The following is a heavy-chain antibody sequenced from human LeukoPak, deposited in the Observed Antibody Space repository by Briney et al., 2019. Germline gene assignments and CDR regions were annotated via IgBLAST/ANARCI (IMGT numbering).Heavy chain of an antibody. CDR2: ISYDGSNK. Sequence: GGSLRLSCAASGFTFSSYAMHWVRQAPGKGLEWVAVISYDGSNKYYADSVKGRFTISRDNSKNTLYLQMNSLRAEDTAVYYCAKSDSSSWYSAFDIWGQGTMVTVSS. J-gene: IGHJ3*02. D-gene: IGHD6-13*01. CDR3: AKSDSSSWYSAFDI. CDR1: GFTFSSYA. V-gene: IGHV3-30*18.